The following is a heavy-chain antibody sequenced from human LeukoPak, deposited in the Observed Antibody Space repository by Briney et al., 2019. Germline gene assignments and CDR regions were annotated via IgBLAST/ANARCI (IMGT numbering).Heavy chain of an antibody. CDR1: GFTFSSSS. D-gene: IGHD2-15*01. Sequence: PGGSLRLSCAASGFTFSSSSMNWVRQAPGKGLEFVSSISPSSSYICYADSVKGRFTISRDDAKNSLFLQMNSLRAEDTAVYYCAREGGYCSGGSCRFFDYWGQGTLVTVSS. V-gene: IGHV3-21*06. J-gene: IGHJ4*02. CDR2: ISPSSSYI. CDR3: AREGGYCSGGSCRFFDY.